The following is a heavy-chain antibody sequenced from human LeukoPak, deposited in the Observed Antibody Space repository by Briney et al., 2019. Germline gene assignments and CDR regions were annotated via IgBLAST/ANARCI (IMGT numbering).Heavy chain of an antibody. CDR3: AVGLSSGYCIIDY. Sequence: SVKVSCKASGGTFSSYAISWVRQAPGQGLEWMGGIIPIFGTANYAQKFQGRVTITADESTSTAYMELSSLRSEDTAVYYCAVGLSSGYCIIDYRGQGTLVTVSS. CDR1: GGTFSSYA. J-gene: IGHJ4*02. CDR2: IIPIFGTA. D-gene: IGHD3-22*01. V-gene: IGHV1-69*01.